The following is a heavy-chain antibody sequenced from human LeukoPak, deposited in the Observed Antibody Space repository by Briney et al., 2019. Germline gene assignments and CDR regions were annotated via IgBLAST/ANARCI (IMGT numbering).Heavy chain of an antibody. J-gene: IGHJ2*01. D-gene: IGHD5-24*01. CDR1: GYTFTSYY. Sequence: GASVKVSCKASGYTFTSYYMHWVRQAPGQGLEWMGIINPSGGSTSYAQKFQGRVTMTRDMSTSTVYMELSSLRSEDTAVYYCARDPRDGYNGWYFDLWGRGTLVTVSS. V-gene: IGHV1-46*01. CDR2: INPSGGST. CDR3: ARDPRDGYNGWYFDL.